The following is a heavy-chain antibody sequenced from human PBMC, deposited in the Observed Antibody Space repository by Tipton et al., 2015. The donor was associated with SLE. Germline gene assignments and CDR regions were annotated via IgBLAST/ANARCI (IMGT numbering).Heavy chain of an antibody. Sequence: SLRLSCAASGFTFGNYAMAWVRQAPGKGLEWVAFVRYDGSGKYYGDSAKGRFTISRDNFKNSLFLQMNSLRVEDTAVYYCATSWFDAFDIWGQGTMVTVSS. CDR3: ATSWFDAFDI. CDR1: GFTFGNYA. J-gene: IGHJ3*02. V-gene: IGHV3-30*02. D-gene: IGHD3-10*01. CDR2: VRYDGSGK.